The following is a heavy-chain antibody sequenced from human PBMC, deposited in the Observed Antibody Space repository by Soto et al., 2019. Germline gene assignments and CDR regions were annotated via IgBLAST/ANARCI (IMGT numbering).Heavy chain of an antibody. V-gene: IGHV3-23*01. D-gene: IGHD2-2*01. CDR1: GFTFSSYA. Sequence: EVQLLESGGGLVQPGGSLRLSCAASGFTFSSYAMSWVRQAPGKGLEWVSAISGSGGSTYYADSVKGRFTISRDNSKNTLYLQMNSLRAEDTAVYYCAKDRRLPDIVVVPAAMLAYYYGMDVWGQGTTVTVSS. CDR3: AKDRRLPDIVVVPAAMLAYYYGMDV. J-gene: IGHJ6*02. CDR2: ISGSGGST.